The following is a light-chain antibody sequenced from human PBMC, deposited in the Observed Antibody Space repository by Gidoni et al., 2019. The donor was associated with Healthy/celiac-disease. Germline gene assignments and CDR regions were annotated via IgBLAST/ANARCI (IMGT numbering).Light chain of an antibody. CDR1: SSDVGGYNY. V-gene: IGLV2-14*01. Sequence: QSALTQPASVSGSPGQSLTIPCTGTSSDVGGYNYVSWYQQHPDKAPKLMIYEVSNRPSGVSNRFSGSKSGNTASLTISGLQAEDEADYYCSSYTSSSTWVFGGGTKLTVL. CDR3: SSYTSSSTWV. J-gene: IGLJ3*02. CDR2: EVS.